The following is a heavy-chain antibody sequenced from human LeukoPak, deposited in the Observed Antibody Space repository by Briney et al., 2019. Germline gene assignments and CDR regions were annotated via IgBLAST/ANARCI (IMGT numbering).Heavy chain of an antibody. CDR2: IYTSGST. CDR1: GGSISSYY. V-gene: IGHV4-4*07. D-gene: IGHD2-15*01. Sequence: SETLSLTCTVSGGSISSYYWSWIRQPAGKGLEWIGRIYTSGSTNYNPSLKSRVTMSVDTSKDQFSLKLSSVTAADTAVYYCARDVGYCSGGSCYRVDAFDIWGQGTMVTVSS. J-gene: IGHJ3*02. CDR3: ARDVGYCSGGSCYRVDAFDI.